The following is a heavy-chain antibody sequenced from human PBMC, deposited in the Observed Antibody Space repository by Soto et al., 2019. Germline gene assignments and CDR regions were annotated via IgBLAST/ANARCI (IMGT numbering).Heavy chain of an antibody. J-gene: IGHJ4*02. CDR3: ARGRYSYGPGGFDY. CDR2: IYYSGST. CDR1: GGSISSSSYY. V-gene: IGHV4-61*01. Sequence: SETLSLTCTVSGGSISSSSYYWSWIRQPPGKGLEWIGYIYYSGSTNYNPSLKSRVTISADTSKNQFSLKLSSVTAADTAVYYCARGRYSYGPGGFDYWGQGTLVTVSS. D-gene: IGHD5-18*01.